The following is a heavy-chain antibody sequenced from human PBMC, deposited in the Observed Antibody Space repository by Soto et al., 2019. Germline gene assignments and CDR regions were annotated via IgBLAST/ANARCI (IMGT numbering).Heavy chain of an antibody. D-gene: IGHD1-1*01. CDR1: VGTFRSSG. CDR2: IIPLFRTP. V-gene: IGHV1-69*12. J-gene: IGHJ6*02. Sequence: QVQLVQSGAAMKAPGSSVKVACKTSVGTFRSSGLSSLRQYHGQRLEWMGGIIPLFRTPDYAQKFQGRVTIAADEATSTAYMELSSLRSEDQAVYDCARDIDRLQLGGNDSYGLDVWGQGPTITVSS. CDR3: ARDIDRLQLGGNDSYGLDV.